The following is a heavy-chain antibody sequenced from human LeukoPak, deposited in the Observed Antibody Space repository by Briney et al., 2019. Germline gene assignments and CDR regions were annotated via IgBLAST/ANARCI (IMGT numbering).Heavy chain of an antibody. Sequence: GRSLRLSCAASGFTFSSYGMHWVRQAPGKGLEWVAVISYDGSNKYYADSVKGRFTISRDNSKNTLYLQMNSLRAEDTAVYYCAKSAGYFFFDYWGQGTLVTVSP. CDR1: GFTFSSYG. V-gene: IGHV3-30*18. CDR2: ISYDGSNK. D-gene: IGHD2/OR15-2a*01. J-gene: IGHJ4*02. CDR3: AKSAGYFFFDY.